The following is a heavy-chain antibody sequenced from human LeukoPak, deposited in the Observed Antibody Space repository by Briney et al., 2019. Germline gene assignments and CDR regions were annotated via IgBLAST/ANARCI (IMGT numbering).Heavy chain of an antibody. Sequence: AGGSLRLSCSASGFTFSSYTIHWVRQAPGKGLEFVSAITNNGGNTYYADSVKGRFTISRDNSKNTAYLQMSSLRAEDTAVYYCEIVRGYFDSSGSGYWGQGTLVTVSS. D-gene: IGHD3-9*01. J-gene: IGHJ4*02. V-gene: IGHV3-64D*06. CDR3: EIVRGYFDSSGSGY. CDR2: ITNNGGNT. CDR1: GFTFSSYT.